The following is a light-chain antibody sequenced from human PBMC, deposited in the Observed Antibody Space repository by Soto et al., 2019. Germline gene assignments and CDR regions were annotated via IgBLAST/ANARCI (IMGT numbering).Light chain of an antibody. V-gene: IGKV1-6*01. CDR3: LQKYFYPFT. CDR1: QSISSY. J-gene: IGKJ3*01. Sequence: SPMTHSPSSRSASVGGRVSITCLASQSISSYLNWYQQKPGKAPKLLIYAASNLQSGVPARFSGSGSGTDFTLTISSLQPEDFATYYCLQKYFYPFTFGPGTKVDI. CDR2: AAS.